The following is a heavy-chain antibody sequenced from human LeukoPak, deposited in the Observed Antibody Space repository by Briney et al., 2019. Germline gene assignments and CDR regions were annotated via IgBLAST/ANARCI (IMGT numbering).Heavy chain of an antibody. CDR3: ARDLAGIVGVTAWFDP. Sequence: ASVKVSCKASAYTFTSYAISWMRQAPGQGLEWMGWISVYNGNTNYAQKFQGRVTMTTDTSTNTVYMELRSLRFDDTAVYYCARDLAGIVGVTAWFDPWGQGTLVTVS. CDR1: AYTFTSYA. D-gene: IGHD1-26*01. V-gene: IGHV1-18*01. J-gene: IGHJ5*02. CDR2: ISVYNGNT.